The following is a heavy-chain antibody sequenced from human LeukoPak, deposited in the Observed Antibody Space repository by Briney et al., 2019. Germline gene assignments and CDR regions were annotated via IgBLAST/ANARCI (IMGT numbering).Heavy chain of an antibody. CDR1: GFTFSTYG. D-gene: IGHD3-22*01. Sequence: PGGSLRLSCAATGFTFSTYGMHWVRQAPGKGLEWEAVIWSDGNNKFYADSVKGRFTFSRDNSRNTLYLQMNSLRAEDTAVYYCAKKGASYYYDSSGYNWGQGTLVTVSS. CDR2: IWSDGNNK. V-gene: IGHV3-33*06. J-gene: IGHJ4*02. CDR3: AKKGASYYYDSSGYN.